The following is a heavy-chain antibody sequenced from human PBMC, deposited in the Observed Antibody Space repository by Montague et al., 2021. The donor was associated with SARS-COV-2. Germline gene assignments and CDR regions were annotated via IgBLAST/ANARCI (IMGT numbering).Heavy chain of an antibody. D-gene: IGHD3-10*01. V-gene: IGHV6-1*01. CDR1: GDSVSSNSAA. J-gene: IGHJ6*02. CDR3: ARGLWFGELLSLYYYYGMDV. Sequence: CAISGDSVSSNSAAWNWIRQSPSGGLEWLGRTYYRSKWYNDYAVSVKSRITINPDTSKNQFSLQLNSVTPGDTAVYYCARGLWFGELLSLYYYYGMDVWGQGTTVTVSS. CDR2: TYYRSKWYN.